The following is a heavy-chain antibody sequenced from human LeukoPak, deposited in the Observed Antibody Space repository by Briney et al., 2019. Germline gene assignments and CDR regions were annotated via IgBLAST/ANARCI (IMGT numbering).Heavy chain of an antibody. CDR3: AKRGDSSGYYEGGPFDY. CDR2: ISGSGGST. D-gene: IGHD3-22*01. CDR1: GFTFSSYA. V-gene: IGHV3-23*01. J-gene: IGHJ4*02. Sequence: PGGSLRLSCAASGFTFSSYAMSWVRQALGKGLEWVSAISGSGGSTYYADSVKGRLTISRDNSKNTLYLQMNSLRAEDTAVYYCAKRGDSSGYYEGGPFDYWGQGTLVTVSS.